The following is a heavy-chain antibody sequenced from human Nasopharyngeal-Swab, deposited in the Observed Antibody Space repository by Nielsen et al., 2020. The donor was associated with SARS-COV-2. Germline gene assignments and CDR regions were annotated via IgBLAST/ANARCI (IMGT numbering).Heavy chain of an antibody. V-gene: IGHV4-59*08. Sequence: RQAPGKGLEWIGHIYYTGITNYNPSLKSRVTISVDTSKNQFSLRLTSVTAADTAVYYCARRIADYMDVWGKGTTVTVSS. CDR3: ARRIADYMDV. CDR2: IYYTGIT. D-gene: IGHD2-21*01. J-gene: IGHJ6*03.